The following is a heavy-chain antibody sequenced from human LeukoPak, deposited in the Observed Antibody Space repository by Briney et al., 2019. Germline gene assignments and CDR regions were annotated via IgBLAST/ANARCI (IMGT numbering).Heavy chain of an antibody. CDR3: ARGPYKYVISANPDY. V-gene: IGHV3-7*01. D-gene: IGHD1-1*01. Sequence: GGSLRLSCAASGFTFSSYWMNWVRQAPGKGLEWVANIKEDGSEKDYVDSVKGRFTISRDNAKNSLFLQMNSLRAEDTAVYYCARGPYKYVISANPDYWGQGTLVTVSS. CDR1: GFTFSSYW. CDR2: IKEDGSEK. J-gene: IGHJ4*02.